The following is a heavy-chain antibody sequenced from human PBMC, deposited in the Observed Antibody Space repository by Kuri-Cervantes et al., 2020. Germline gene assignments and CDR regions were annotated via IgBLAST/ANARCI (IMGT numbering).Heavy chain of an antibody. V-gene: IGHV1-2*02. J-gene: IGHJ4*02. D-gene: IGHD1-14*01. CDR3: ARRRRVTGNFDY. Sequence: ASVKVSCKASGGTFSSYAISWVRQAPGQGLEWMGWINPNSGGTNYAQKFQGRVTMTRDTSISTAYMELSRLRSDDTAVYYCARRRRVTGNFDYWGQGTLVTVSS. CDR1: GGTFSSYA. CDR2: INPNSGGT.